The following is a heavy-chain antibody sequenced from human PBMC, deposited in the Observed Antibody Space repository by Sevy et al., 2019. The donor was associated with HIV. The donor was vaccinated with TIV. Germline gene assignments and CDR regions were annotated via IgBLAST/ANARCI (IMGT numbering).Heavy chain of an antibody. V-gene: IGHV3-33*08. Sequence: GGSLRLSCAASGFAFSSSWMTWVRQAPGKGLEWVAVIWFDGSNTYYADSVKGRFTISRDIAKNTLHLQMNSLRAEDTAVYYCARDLEFYDSGDYGPAFMPDFWGHGTLVTVSS. J-gene: IGHJ4*01. CDR1: GFAFSSSW. D-gene: IGHD4-17*01. CDR3: ARDLEFYDSGDYGPAFMPDF. CDR2: IWFDGSNT.